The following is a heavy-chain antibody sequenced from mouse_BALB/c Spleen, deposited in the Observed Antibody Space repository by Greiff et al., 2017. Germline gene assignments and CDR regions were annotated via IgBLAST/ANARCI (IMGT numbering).Heavy chain of an antibody. J-gene: IGHJ4*01. V-gene: IGHV2-2*02. CDR1: GFSLTSYG. Sequence: VQLQQSGPGLVQPSQSLSITCTASGFSLTSYGVHWVRQSPGKGLEWLGVIWSGGSTDYNAAFISRLSISKDNSKSQVFFKMNRLQANDTAKYYGAKLNREGYYAMDYWGQGTSVTVSS. CDR2: IWSGGST. CDR3: AKLNREGYYAMDY.